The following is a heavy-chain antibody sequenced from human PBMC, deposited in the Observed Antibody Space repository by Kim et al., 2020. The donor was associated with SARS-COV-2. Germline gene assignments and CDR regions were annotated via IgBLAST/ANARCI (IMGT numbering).Heavy chain of an antibody. V-gene: IGHV3-21*01. CDR1: GFTFSSYS. CDR3: AREPPYYYDGLYYFDY. CDR2: ISSSSSYI. Sequence: GGSLRLSCAASGFTFSSYSMNWVRQAPGKGLEWVSSISSSSSYIYYADSVKGRFTISRDNAKNSLYLQMNSLRAEDTAVYYCAREPPYYYDGLYYFDYWGQGTLVTVSS. D-gene: IGHD3-22*01. J-gene: IGHJ4*02.